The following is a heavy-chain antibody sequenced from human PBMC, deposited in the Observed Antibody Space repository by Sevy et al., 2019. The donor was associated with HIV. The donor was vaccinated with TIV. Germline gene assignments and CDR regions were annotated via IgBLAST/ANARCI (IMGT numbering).Heavy chain of an antibody. CDR1: GGSISSSSYY. D-gene: IGHD7-27*01. J-gene: IGHJ4*02. CDR3: ASRLISAGDIDY. CDR2: IYYSGST. V-gene: IGHV4-39*01. Sequence: SETLSLTCTVSGGSISSSSYYWGWIRQPPGKGLEWIGSIYYSGSTYYNPSLKSRVTISVDTSKNQFSLKLSSVTAADTAVYYCASRLISAGDIDYWGQRTLVTVSS.